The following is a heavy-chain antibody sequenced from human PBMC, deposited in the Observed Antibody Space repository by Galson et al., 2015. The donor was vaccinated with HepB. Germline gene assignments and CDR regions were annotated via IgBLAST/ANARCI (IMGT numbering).Heavy chain of an antibody. CDR3: ARGVKGGYRFYNY. V-gene: IGHV1-69*13. CDR1: GGTFSRYA. CDR2: IIPIFGTA. Sequence: SVKVSCKASGGTFSRYAISWVRQAPGQGLEWMGGIIPIFGTANYAQKFQGRVTITADESTSTAYMELSSLRSEDTAVYYCARGVKGGYRFYNYWGQGTLVTVSS. D-gene: IGHD5-12*01. J-gene: IGHJ4*02.